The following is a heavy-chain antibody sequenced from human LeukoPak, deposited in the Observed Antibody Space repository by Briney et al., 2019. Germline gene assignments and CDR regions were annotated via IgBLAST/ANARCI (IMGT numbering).Heavy chain of an antibody. CDR1: GFTFSSYG. D-gene: IGHD2-2*01. V-gene: IGHV3-30*02. J-gene: IGHJ6*03. CDR2: IRYDGSNK. Sequence: QSGGSLRLSCAASGFTFSSYGMHWVRQAPGKGLEWVAFIRYDGSNKYYADSVKGRFTISRDNSKNTLYLQMNSLRAEDTAVYYCAKGVESYCSSTSCYYYYYMDVWGKGTTVTISS. CDR3: AKGVESYCSSTSCYYYYYMDV.